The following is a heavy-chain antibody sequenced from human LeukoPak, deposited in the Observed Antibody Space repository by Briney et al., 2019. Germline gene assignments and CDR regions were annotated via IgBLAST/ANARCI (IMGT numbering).Heavy chain of an antibody. Sequence: ASVKVSCTASGYTFTSYAMHWVRQAPGQRLEWMGWINAGNGNTKYSQKFQGRVTITRDTSASTAYMELSSLRSEDTAVYYCARVGFGELSYFDYWGQGTLVTVSS. D-gene: IGHD3-10*01. CDR3: ARVGFGELSYFDY. CDR2: INAGNGNT. CDR1: GYTFTSYA. J-gene: IGHJ4*02. V-gene: IGHV1-3*01.